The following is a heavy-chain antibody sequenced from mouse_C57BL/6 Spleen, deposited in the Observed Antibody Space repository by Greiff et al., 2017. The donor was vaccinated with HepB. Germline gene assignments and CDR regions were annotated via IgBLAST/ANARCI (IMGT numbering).Heavy chain of an antibody. CDR2: TNPTNGRT. V-gene: IGHV1S81*02. CDR3: ARIKKLVATYFDY. J-gene: IGHJ2*01. Sequence: VQLQQSGAELVKAGASVKMSCKASGYTFTSYWMHWVKQRLGQGLEWFAETNPTNGRTYYNEKFKSKATLTVDKSSSTAYMLLSGLTFEDSAVYYCARIKKLVATYFDYWGQGTTLTVSS. D-gene: IGHD1-1*01. CDR1: GYTFTSYW.